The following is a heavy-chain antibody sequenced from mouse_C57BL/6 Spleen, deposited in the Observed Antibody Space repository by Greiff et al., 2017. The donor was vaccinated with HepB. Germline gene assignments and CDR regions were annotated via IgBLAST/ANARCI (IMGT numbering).Heavy chain of an antibody. D-gene: IGHD1-1*01. CDR2: INYDGSST. CDR3: ARAGSSSYFDY. J-gene: IGHJ2*01. V-gene: IGHV5-16*01. Sequence: EVQVVESEGGLVQPGSSMKLSCTASGFTFSDYYMAWVRQVPEKGLEWVANINYDGSSTYYLDSLKSRFIISRDNAKNILYLQMSSLKSEDTATYYCARAGSSSYFDYWGQGTTLTVSS. CDR1: GFTFSDYY.